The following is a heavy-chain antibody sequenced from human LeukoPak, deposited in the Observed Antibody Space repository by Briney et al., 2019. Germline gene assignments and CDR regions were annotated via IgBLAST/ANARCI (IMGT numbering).Heavy chain of an antibody. V-gene: IGHV1-2*02. J-gene: IGHJ6*02. D-gene: IGHD3/OR15-3a*01. CDR1: GYTFTGYY. CDR3: ARDLDWLILKLDRTGDYYYGMDV. Sequence: ASVTVSCKASGYTFTGYYMHWVRQAPGQGLEWMGWINPNSGGTNYAQKFQGRVTMTTDTSTSTAYMELRSLRSDDTAVYYCARDLDWLILKLDRTGDYYYGMDVWGQGTTVTVSS. CDR2: INPNSGGT.